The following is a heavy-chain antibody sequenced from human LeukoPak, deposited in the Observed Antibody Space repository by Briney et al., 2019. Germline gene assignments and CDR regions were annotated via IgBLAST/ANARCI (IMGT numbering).Heavy chain of an antibody. CDR3: ARLRQIIAARPSYFDY. Sequence: GGSLRLSCAASEFIFSSYTMHWVRQVPGKGLEWVAIISYDGSNKYYADFVKGRFTISRDNSKNTLYLQMSSLRPEGTAVYYCARLRQIIAARPSYFDYWGQGTLVTVSS. J-gene: IGHJ4*02. V-gene: IGHV3-30-3*01. CDR1: EFIFSSYT. CDR2: ISYDGSNK. D-gene: IGHD6-6*01.